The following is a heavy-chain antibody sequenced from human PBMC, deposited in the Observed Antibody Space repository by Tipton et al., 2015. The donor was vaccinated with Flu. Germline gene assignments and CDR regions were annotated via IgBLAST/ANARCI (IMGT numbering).Heavy chain of an antibody. CDR3: ARMEWTVTTPRYFDL. Sequence: TLSLTCTVSGGPISSGGDYWSWIRQHPGKGLEWIGHIYYIGRIYYHPSLKSRVTISLDTSRNQFSLKLSSVTAADTAVYYCARMEWTVTTPRYFDLWGRGTLVTVSS. CDR2: IYYIGRI. D-gene: IGHD4-17*01. V-gene: IGHV4-31*03. CDR1: GGPISSGGDY. J-gene: IGHJ2*01.